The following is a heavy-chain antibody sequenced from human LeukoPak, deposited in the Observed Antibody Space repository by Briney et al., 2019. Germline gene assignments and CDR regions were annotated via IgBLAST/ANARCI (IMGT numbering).Heavy chain of an antibody. D-gene: IGHD5-24*01. Sequence: GGSLRLSCAASGFALRDYYMSWIRQAPGKGLEWLSYISSSTYYTKYADSVKGRFTISRDNAENSVYLQMNSLRAEDTAVYYCARDLFRNSRRDAYNPLGYWGQGALVTVSS. J-gene: IGHJ4*02. CDR1: GFALRDYY. CDR3: ARDLFRNSRRDAYNPLGY. CDR2: ISSSTYYT. V-gene: IGHV3-11*05.